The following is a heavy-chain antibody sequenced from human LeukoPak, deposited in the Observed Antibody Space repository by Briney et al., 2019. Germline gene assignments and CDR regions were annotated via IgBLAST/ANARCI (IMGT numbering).Heavy chain of an antibody. J-gene: IGHJ4*02. D-gene: IGHD2-15*01. V-gene: IGHV4-39*01. Sequence: PSETLSLTCTVSGGSISSSSYYWGWIRQPPGKGLEWIGSIYYSGSTYYNPSLKSRVTISVDTSKNQFSLKLSSVTAADTAVYYWARLVLGSWDYWGQGTLVTGSS. CDR2: IYYSGST. CDR3: ARLVLGSWDY. CDR1: GGSISSSSYY.